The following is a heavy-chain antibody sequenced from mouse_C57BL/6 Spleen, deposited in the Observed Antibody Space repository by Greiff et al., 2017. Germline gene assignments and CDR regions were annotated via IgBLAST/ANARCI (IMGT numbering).Heavy chain of an antibody. V-gene: IGHV1-9*01. Sequence: VKLMESGPELVKPGASVKISCKATGYTFTGYWIEWVKQRPGHGLEWIGEILPGSGSTNYNEKFKGKATFTADTSSNTAYMQLSSLTTEDSAIYYCAREGYYGNYDAMDYWGQGTSVTVSS. CDR3: AREGYYGNYDAMDY. D-gene: IGHD2-1*01. CDR1: GYTFTGYW. CDR2: ILPGSGST. J-gene: IGHJ4*01.